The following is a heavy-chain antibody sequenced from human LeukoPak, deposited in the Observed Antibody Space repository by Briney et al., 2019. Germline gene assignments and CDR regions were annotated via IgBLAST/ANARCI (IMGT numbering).Heavy chain of an antibody. D-gene: IGHD3-10*01. Sequence: SETLSLTCTVYGGSISRYYWSWIRQPPGKGLEWIGYIFYTGSTNYNPSLKSRVTISVDTSKGQFSLNLSSVTAADTAVYHCARLYYYGSGYFDYWGQGTLVTVSS. V-gene: IGHV4-59*01. CDR3: ARLYYYGSGYFDY. CDR2: IFYTGST. CDR1: GGSISRYY. J-gene: IGHJ4*02.